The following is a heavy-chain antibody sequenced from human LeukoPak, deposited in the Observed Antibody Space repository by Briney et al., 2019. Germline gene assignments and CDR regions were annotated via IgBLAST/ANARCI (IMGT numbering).Heavy chain of an antibody. CDR3: ARAPSEIGGYYPEYFRH. CDR2: IKSDGST. D-gene: IGHD3-22*01. V-gene: IGHV3-74*01. Sequence: GGSLRLSCAASGFTFSTYWMHWVRQAPGKGLVWVSRIKSDGSTNYADSGKGRFTISRDNANNTLSLQMNSLRPEDTGVYYCARAPSEIGGYYPEYFRHWGQGTLVTVSS. CDR1: GFTFSTYW. J-gene: IGHJ1*01.